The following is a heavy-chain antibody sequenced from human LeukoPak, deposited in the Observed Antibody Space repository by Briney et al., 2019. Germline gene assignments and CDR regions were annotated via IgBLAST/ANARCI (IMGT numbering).Heavy chain of an antibody. V-gene: IGHV4-59*01. CDR2: IYYSGST. Sequence: PSETLSLTCTVSGGSISSYYWSWIRQPPGKGLEWIGYIYYSGSTNYNPSLKSRVTVSVDTSKNQFSLKLSSVTAADTAVYYCARDHYYSPYYYDSSGYPGGFDYWGQGTLVTAS. CDR3: ARDHYYSPYYYDSSGYPGGFDY. D-gene: IGHD3-22*01. CDR1: GGSISSYY. J-gene: IGHJ4*02.